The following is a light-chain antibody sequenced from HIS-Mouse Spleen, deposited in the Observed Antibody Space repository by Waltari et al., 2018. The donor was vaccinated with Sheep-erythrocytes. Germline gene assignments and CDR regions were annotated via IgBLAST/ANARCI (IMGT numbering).Light chain of an antibody. J-gene: IGLJ1*01. CDR1: SSDVGGYNY. CDR3: CSYAGSYNHV. CDR2: DVS. Sequence: QSALTQPRTVSGSPGQSVTISCTGTSSDVGGYNYVPWYQPHPVKAPKLMIYDVSERPSGVPDRFSGSKSGNTASLTISGVQAEDEADYYCCSYAGSYNHVCATGTKVTVL. V-gene: IGLV2-11*01.